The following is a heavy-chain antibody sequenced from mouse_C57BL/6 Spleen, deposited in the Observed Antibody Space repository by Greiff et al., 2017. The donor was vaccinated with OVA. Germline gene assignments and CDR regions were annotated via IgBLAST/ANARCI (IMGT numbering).Heavy chain of an antibody. CDR1: GYAFSSSW. CDR2: IYPGDGDT. CDR3: ARIGLDY. V-gene: IGHV1-82*01. Sequence: VQRVESGPELVKPGASVKISCKASGYAFSSSWMNWVKQRPGKGLEWIGRIYPGDGDTNYNGKFKGKATLTADKSSSTAYMQLSSLTSEDSAVYFCARIGLDYWGQGTTLTVSS. J-gene: IGHJ2*01.